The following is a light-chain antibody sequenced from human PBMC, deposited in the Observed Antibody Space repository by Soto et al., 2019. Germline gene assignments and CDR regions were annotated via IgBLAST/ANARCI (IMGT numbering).Light chain of an antibody. J-gene: IGLJ1*01. CDR1: SSDVGGYNY. V-gene: IGLV2-14*01. CDR2: DIS. Sequence: QSALTQPASVSGSPGRSITISCTGTSSDVGGYNYVSWYQQHPGKAPKLMIYDISNRPSGVSNRFSGSKSGNTASLTISGLQAEDEDDYYCSSYTSSSNYVFGTGTKVTVL. CDR3: SSYTSSSNYV.